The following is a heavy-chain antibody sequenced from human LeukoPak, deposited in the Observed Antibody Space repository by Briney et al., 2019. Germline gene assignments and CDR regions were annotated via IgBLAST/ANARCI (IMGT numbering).Heavy chain of an antibody. CDR2: INPNSGGT. D-gene: IGHD3-9*01. CDR1: GYTFTGYY. Sequence: ASVKDSCKASGYTFTGYYMHWVRQAPGQGLEWMGWINPNSGGTNYAQKFQGRVTMTRDTSISTAYMELSRLRSDDTAVYYCASASLRYFDWSENWFDPWGQGTLVTVSS. V-gene: IGHV1-2*02. CDR3: ASASLRYFDWSENWFDP. J-gene: IGHJ5*02.